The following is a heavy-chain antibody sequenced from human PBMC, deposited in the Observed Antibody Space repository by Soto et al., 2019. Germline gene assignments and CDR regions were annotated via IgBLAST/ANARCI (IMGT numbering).Heavy chain of an antibody. CDR2: ISGSGGST. CDR1: GITFSRHA. CDR3: ARKGPIRGVIIFGMDV. J-gene: IGHJ6*02. D-gene: IGHD3-10*01. V-gene: IGHV3-23*01. Sequence: GSPGLPCAASGITFSRHAMGWVLQASGKGLEWVSAISGSGGSTYYADSVKGRFTISRDNSKNTLYLQMNSLRAEDTAVYYCARKGPIRGVIIFGMDVWGQGTTVTVSS.